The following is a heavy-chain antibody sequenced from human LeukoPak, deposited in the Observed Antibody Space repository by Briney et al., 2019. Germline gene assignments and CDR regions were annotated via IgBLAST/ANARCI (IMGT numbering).Heavy chain of an antibody. Sequence: PSETLSLTCTVSGGSISSGDYYWRWIRQPPGKGLEWIGYIYYSGSTYYNPSLKSRVTISVDTSKNSFSLKLSSVTAADTAVYYCARGLYSSSWYDYWGQGTLVTVSS. CDR2: IYYSGST. CDR3: ARGLYSSSWYDY. CDR1: GGSISSGDYY. V-gene: IGHV4-61*08. J-gene: IGHJ4*02. D-gene: IGHD6-13*01.